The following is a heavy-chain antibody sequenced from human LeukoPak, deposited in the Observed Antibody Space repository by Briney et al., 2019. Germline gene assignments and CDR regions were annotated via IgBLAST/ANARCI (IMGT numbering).Heavy chain of an antibody. CDR1: GFTFSSYA. J-gene: IGHJ3*02. CDR3: ATYSSGVGAFDI. Sequence: GGSLRLSCAASGFTFSSYAMHWVRQAPGKGLEWVAVISYDGSNKYYADSVKGRFTISRDNSKNTLYLQMNSLRAEDTAVYYCATYSSGVGAFDIWGQGTMVTVSS. CDR2: ISYDGSNK. D-gene: IGHD6-19*01. V-gene: IGHV3-30-3*01.